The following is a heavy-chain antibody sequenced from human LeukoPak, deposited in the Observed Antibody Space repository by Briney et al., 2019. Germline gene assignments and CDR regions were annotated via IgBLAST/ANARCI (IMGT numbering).Heavy chain of an antibody. D-gene: IGHD1-26*01. V-gene: IGHV4-59*08. CDR1: GGSISSYC. J-gene: IGHJ5*02. CDR2: IYYSGST. Sequence: PSETLSLTCTVSGGSISSYCWSWIRQPPGKGLEWIGYIYYSGSTNYNPSLKSRVTISVDTSKNQLSLKLTSVTAADTAVYYCARHSIDVSPLVATLTWFDPWGQGTLVTVSS. CDR3: ARHSIDVSPLVATLTWFDP.